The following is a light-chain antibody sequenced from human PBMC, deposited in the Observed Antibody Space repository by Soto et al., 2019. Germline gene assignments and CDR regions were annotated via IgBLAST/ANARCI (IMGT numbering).Light chain of an antibody. J-gene: IGLJ1*01. CDR3: SSYTSTMTNV. CDR1: SSDVGGFNS. CDR2: DVV. Sequence: QSVLTQPASLSGPPGQSITISCTGTSSDVGGFNSVSWYQLRPGTAPKLILYDVVDRPSGVSYRFSGSKSGNTASLTISGLQAADEADYFCSSYTSTMTNVFGSGTKVTVL. V-gene: IGLV2-14*03.